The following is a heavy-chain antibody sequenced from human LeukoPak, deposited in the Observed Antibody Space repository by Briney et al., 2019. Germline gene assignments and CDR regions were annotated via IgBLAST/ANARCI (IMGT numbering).Heavy chain of an antibody. V-gene: IGHV3-66*01. J-gene: IGHJ6*02. CDR2: IYSGGST. CDR1: GFTVSSNY. Sequence: GGSLRLSCAASGFTVSSNYMSWVRQAPGKGLEWVSVIYSGGSTYYADSVKGRFTVSRGNSKNTLYLQMNSLRAEDTAVYYCARDSRYYGMDVWGQGTTVTVSS. CDR3: ARDSRYYGMDV.